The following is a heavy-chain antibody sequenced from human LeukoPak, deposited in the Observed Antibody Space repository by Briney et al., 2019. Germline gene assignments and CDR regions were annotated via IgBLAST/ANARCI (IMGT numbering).Heavy chain of an antibody. Sequence: ASVKVSCKVSGYTLTELSMHWVRQAPGKGLEWMGGFDPEDGETIYAQKFQGRVTMTEDTSTDTAYMELSSLRSEDTAVYYCARAPTLGYSYGYDYWGQGTLVTVSS. CDR3: ARAPTLGYSYGYDY. CDR1: GYTLTELS. D-gene: IGHD5-18*01. J-gene: IGHJ4*02. V-gene: IGHV1-24*01. CDR2: FDPEDGET.